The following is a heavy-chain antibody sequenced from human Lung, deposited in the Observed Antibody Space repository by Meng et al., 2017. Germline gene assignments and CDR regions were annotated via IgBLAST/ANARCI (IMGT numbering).Heavy chain of an antibody. CDR1: GGSFSDYY. Sequence: GQLHQCAAGLLKPSATLSLTCVVSGGSFSDYYWSWIRQPPGKGLEWIGEINHSGSTNYNPSLESRATISVDTSRNNLSLKLSSVTAADSAVYYCARGPTTMAHDFDYWGQGTLVTVSS. CDR2: INHSGST. D-gene: IGHD4-11*01. V-gene: IGHV4-34*01. J-gene: IGHJ4*02. CDR3: ARGPTTMAHDFDY.